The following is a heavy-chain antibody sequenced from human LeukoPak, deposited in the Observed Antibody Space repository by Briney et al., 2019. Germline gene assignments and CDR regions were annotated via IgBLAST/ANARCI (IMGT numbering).Heavy chain of an antibody. CDR3: ARVGYCLSSTCYIKAFDI. V-gene: IGHV4-4*07. Sequence: PSETLSLTCTVSGGSISGYYWGWIRQPAGRGLEWIGRIFSSGNTNYNPSLKSRVTMSVDTSKNQVSLELSSVTAADTAVYYCARVGYCLSSTCYIKAFDIWGPGTVVTVSS. D-gene: IGHD2-2*02. CDR2: IFSSGNT. J-gene: IGHJ3*02. CDR1: GGSISGYY.